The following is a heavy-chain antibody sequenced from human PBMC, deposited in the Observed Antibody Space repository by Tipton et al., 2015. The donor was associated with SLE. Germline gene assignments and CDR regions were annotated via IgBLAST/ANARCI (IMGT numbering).Heavy chain of an antibody. CDR3: ARVAPTEVFDY. Sequence: TLSLTCTVSDGSIRDYYWTWIRQPAGEGLEWIGRIYASGSTFYSPSLKSRVTISVDTSKNQFSLKLSSVTAADTAVYYCARVAPTEVFDYWGQGTLVTVSS. CDR1: DGSIRDYY. J-gene: IGHJ4*02. V-gene: IGHV4-4*07. CDR2: IYASGST.